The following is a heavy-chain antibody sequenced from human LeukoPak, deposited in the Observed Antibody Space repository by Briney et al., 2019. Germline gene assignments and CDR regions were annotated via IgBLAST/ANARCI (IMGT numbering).Heavy chain of an antibody. CDR3: VSPRGFSYGYFDY. CDR1: GGSISNYY. J-gene: IGHJ4*02. V-gene: IGHV4-39*01. Sequence: SETLSLTCTVSGGSISNYYWGWIRQPPGKGLEWIGSIYYSKNTYYNPSLKSRVTISADTSKNQFSLTLGSVSVTDTAVYYCVSPRGFSYGYFDYWGQGTLVTVSS. D-gene: IGHD5-18*01. CDR2: IYYSKNT.